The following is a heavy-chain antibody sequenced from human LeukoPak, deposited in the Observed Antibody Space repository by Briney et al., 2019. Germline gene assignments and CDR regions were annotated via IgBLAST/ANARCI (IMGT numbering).Heavy chain of an antibody. D-gene: IGHD3-22*01. CDR2: ITNNGGAM. V-gene: IGHV3-11*04. Sequence: GGSLRLSCVAFGFTFSDYYMGWIRQAPGKGLEWISYITNNGGAMFYADSLKGRLTIFRDNAKKSLYLQMNSLRPDDTALYYCARALADTRGYYLGFDYWGQGTLVTVSS. J-gene: IGHJ4*02. CDR3: ARALADTRGYYLGFDY. CDR1: GFTFSDYY.